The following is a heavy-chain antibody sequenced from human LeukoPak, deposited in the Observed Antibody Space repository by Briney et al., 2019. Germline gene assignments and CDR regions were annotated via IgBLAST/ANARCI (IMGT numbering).Heavy chain of an antibody. J-gene: IGHJ5*02. D-gene: IGHD6-6*01. V-gene: IGHV1-2*02. Sequence: ASVKVSCKASGYTFTGYYMHWVRQAPGQGLERMGWINPNSGGTNYAQKFQGRVTMTRDTSISTAYMELSRLRSDDTAVYYCAREFGGYSSSARTSWFDPWGQGTLVTVSS. CDR2: INPNSGGT. CDR3: AREFGGYSSSARTSWFDP. CDR1: GYTFTGYY.